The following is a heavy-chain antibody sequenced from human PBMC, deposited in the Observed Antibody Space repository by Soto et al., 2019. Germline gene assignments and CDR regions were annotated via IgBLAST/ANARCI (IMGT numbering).Heavy chain of an antibody. D-gene: IGHD6-13*01. V-gene: IGHV4-39*01. CDR3: ASFPYSSSWYDIGWELHPDPDY. CDR2: IYYSGST. J-gene: IGHJ4*02. Sequence: QLQLQESGPGLVKPSETLSLTCTVSGGSISSSSYYWGWIRQPPGKGLEWIGSIYYSGSTYYNPSLKSRVPISVDTSKTQFSLKLSSVPAADTAVYYCASFPYSSSWYDIGWELHPDPDYWGQGTLVTVSS. CDR1: GGSISSSSYY.